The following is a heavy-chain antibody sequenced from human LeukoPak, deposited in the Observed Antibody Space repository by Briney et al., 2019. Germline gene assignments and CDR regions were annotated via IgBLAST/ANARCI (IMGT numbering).Heavy chain of an antibody. J-gene: IGHJ4*02. CDR1: GGSISTSNYY. CDR2: IFYSGST. Sequence: PSETLSLTCTVSGGSISTSNYYWGWIRQPPGKGLEWIGNIFYSGSTYYSPSLKGRVTISLDTSRNQFSLKLSSVTAADTAVYYCARQWLVPGYFDYWGQGTLVTVSS. V-gene: IGHV4-39*01. CDR3: ARQWLVPGYFDY. D-gene: IGHD6-19*01.